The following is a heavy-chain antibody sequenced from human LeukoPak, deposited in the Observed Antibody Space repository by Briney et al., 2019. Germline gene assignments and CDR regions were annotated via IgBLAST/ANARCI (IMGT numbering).Heavy chain of an antibody. V-gene: IGHV1-58*02. CDR1: RFTFTSSA. D-gene: IGHD4-23*01. J-gene: IGHJ4*02. CDR3: AALFSRGGGNSPIDY. CDR2: IVVGSGNT. Sequence: SVKVSCKASRFTFTSSAMQWVRQARGQRLKWIGWIVVGSGNTNYAQKFQERVTITRDMSTSTAYMELSSLRSEDTAVYYCAALFSRGGGNSPIDYWGQGTLVTVSS.